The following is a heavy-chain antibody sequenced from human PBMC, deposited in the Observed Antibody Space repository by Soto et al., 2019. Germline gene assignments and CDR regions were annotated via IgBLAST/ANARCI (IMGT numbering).Heavy chain of an antibody. D-gene: IGHD4-17*01. Sequence: SETLSLTCTVSGGSISSTNYYWGWIRQPPGKGLEWIGSISYSGSTSYNPSLKSRVTTSVDTSQNQFSLKLSSVTAADTAVYYCVGSARFYTVHDYWGQGTLVTVSS. V-gene: IGHV4-39*01. CDR2: ISYSGST. CDR1: GGSISSTNYY. J-gene: IGHJ4*02. CDR3: VGSARFYTVHDY.